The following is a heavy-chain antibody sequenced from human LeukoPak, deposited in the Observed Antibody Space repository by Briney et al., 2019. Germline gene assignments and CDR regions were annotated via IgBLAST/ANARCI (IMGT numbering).Heavy chain of an antibody. D-gene: IGHD1-26*01. CDR1: GGSFSGYY. J-gene: IGHJ4*02. CDR2: INHSGST. CDR3: ARGRYSGSYYF. V-gene: IGHV4-34*01. Sequence: SETLSLTCAVYGGSFSGYYWSWIRQPPGKGLEWIGEINHSGSTNYNPSRKSRVTISVDTSKNQFSLKLSSVTAADTAVYYCARGRYSGSYYFWGQGTLVTVSS.